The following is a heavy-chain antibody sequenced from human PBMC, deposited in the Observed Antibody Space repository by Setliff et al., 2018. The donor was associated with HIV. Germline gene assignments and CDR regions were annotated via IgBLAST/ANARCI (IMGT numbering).Heavy chain of an antibody. D-gene: IGHD3-16*01. CDR1: GYTFINYD. CDR3: ATNYGHDAFDI. V-gene: IGHV1-8*02. Sequence: ASVKVSCKASGYTFINYDINWVRQATGQGLEWMGWTNPKSGNTDYAQKFQGRATMTRNTSINTAYMELSSLRSEDTAVYYCATNYGHDAFDIWGQGTMVTVSS. CDR2: TNPKSGNT. J-gene: IGHJ3*02.